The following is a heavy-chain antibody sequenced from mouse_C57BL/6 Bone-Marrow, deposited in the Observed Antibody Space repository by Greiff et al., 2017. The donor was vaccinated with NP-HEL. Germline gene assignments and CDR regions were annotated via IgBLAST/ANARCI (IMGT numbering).Heavy chain of an antibody. CDR1: GYAFSSSW. J-gene: IGHJ4*01. Sequence: VQLQQSGPELVKPGASVKISCKASGYAFSSSWMNWVKQRPGKGLEWIGRIYPGDGDTNYNGKFKGKATLTADKSSSTAYMQLSSLTSEDSAVYFCARSDYDDMDYWGQGTSVTVSS. V-gene: IGHV1-82*01. CDR2: IYPGDGDT. CDR3: ARSDYDDMDY.